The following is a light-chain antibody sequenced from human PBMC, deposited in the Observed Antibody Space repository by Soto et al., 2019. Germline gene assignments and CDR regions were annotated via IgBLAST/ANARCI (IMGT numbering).Light chain of an antibody. J-gene: IGLJ2*01. V-gene: IGLV2-14*01. CDR1: SSDIGGFYY. CDR3: SSYTSSNTVA. Sequence: QSALTQPASVSGSPGQSITISCTGTSSDIGGFYYVSWYQHHPGKDPKLMIYQVSNRPSGVSNRFSGSKSGNTASLTISGLQAEDEADYFCSSYTSSNTVAFGGGTQLTVL. CDR2: QVS.